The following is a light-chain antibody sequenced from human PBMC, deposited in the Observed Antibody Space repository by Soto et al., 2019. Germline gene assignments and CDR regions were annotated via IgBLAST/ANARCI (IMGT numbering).Light chain of an antibody. CDR3: CSYAGSGTYV. CDR1: SSDVGNYNL. J-gene: IGLJ1*01. Sequence: QSALTQPASMSGSPGQSITISCTGTSSDVGNYNLVSWYQQHPGKAPKLMIYEGTKRPSGVSNRFSGSKSGNTASLTISGLQAEDEADYYCCSYAGSGTYVFGTGTKLTVL. V-gene: IGLV2-23*01. CDR2: EGT.